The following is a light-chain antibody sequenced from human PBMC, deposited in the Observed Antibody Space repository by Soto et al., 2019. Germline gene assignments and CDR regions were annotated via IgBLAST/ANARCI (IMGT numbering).Light chain of an antibody. CDR1: QSIRSN. J-gene: IGKJ1*01. CDR3: QQYNDWLWT. V-gene: IGKV3-15*01. Sequence: EIVMTQSPATLSVSPGDRVTLSCRASQSIRSNSAWYQQKPGQAPRLLIYGASTRPTGVPARFSGRGSGTEFTLTITSLQSEDFAVYYCQQYNDWLWTFGQGTKVDIK. CDR2: GAS.